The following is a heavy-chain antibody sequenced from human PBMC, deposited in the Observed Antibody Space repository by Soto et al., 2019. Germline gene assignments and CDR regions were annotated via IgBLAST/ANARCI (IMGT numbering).Heavy chain of an antibody. V-gene: IGHV1-18*01. Sequence: QVQLVQSGAEVKKPGASVKVSCKASGYTFTTYGISWVRQAPGQGLEWMGWISAYNGNTNYAQKIQGRVTMTTDTSTSTAYMEMRSLRSDDTAVYYCARQQWLYYYYGMDVWGQGTTVTVSS. CDR1: GYTFTTYG. D-gene: IGHD6-19*01. CDR3: ARQQWLYYYYGMDV. CDR2: ISAYNGNT. J-gene: IGHJ6*02.